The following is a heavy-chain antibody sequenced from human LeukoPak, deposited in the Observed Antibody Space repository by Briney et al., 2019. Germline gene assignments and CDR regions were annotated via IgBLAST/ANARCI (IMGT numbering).Heavy chain of an antibody. V-gene: IGHV3-30*04. CDR2: ISYDGSNK. CDR3: AKGRYSSSWYYNDAFDI. CDR1: GFTFSSYA. J-gene: IGHJ3*02. D-gene: IGHD6-13*01. Sequence: GGSLRLSCAASGFTFSSYAMHWVRQAPGKGLEWVAVISYDGSNKYYADSVKGRFTISRDNSKNTLYLQMNSLRAEDTAVYYCAKGRYSSSWYYNDAFDIWGQGTMVTVSS.